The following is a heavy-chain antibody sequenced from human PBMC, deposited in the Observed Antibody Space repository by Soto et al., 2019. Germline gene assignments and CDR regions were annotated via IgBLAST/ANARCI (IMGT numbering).Heavy chain of an antibody. V-gene: IGHV3-21*01. CDR3: ARDPSGDIVATTIDY. J-gene: IGHJ4*02. CDR2: ISSSSSYI. CDR1: GFTFSSYS. Sequence: EVQLVESGGGLVKPGGSLRLSCAASGFTFSSYSMNWVRQAPGKGLEWVSSISSSSSYIYYADSVKGRFTISRDNAKNSLYLQMNSLRAEDTAVYYCARDPSGDIVATTIDYWGQGTLVTVSS. D-gene: IGHD5-12*01.